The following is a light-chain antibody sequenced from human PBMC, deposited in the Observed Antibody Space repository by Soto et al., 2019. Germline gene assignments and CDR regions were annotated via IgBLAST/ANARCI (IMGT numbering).Light chain of an antibody. J-gene: IGLJ2*01. Sequence: QSVLTQPPSVSAAPGQKVTISCSGSGSNIGNNYAFWYQHHPGATPKLLIYDNDKRPSGIPDRFSGSKSGTSATLDITGLQTGDEADYYCGAKDSSLNAIIFGGGTQLTVL. V-gene: IGLV1-51*01. CDR3: GAKDSSLNAII. CDR2: DND. CDR1: GSNIGNNY.